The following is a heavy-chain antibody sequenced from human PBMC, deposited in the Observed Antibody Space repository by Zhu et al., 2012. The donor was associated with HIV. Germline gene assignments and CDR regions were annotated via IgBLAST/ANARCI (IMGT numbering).Heavy chain of an antibody. D-gene: IGHD6-13*01. CDR3: ARHRGAAAGFY. CDR1: GGSISSSSYY. CDR2: IYYSGST. Sequence: QVQLQESGPGLVKPSETLSLTCTVSGGSISSSSYYWGWIRQPPGKGLEWIGSIYYSGSTYYNPSLESRVTISVDTSKNQFSLKLSSVTAADTAVYYCARHRGAAAGFYWGQGTLVTVSS. V-gene: IGHV4-39*01. J-gene: IGHJ4*02.